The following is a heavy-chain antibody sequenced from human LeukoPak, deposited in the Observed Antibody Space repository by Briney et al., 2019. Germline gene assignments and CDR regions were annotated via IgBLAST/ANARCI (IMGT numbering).Heavy chain of an antibody. J-gene: IGHJ4*02. Sequence: PGGSLRLSCAASGFTFNHYGLSWVRQAPGKGLEWVSYISSSGSTIYYADSVKGRFTISRDNSKHTLYLQMDSLRAEDTAVCYCAKNRGYGDYYFDYWGQGTLVTVSS. V-gene: IGHV3-48*01. D-gene: IGHD4-17*01. CDR1: GFTFNHYG. CDR3: AKNRGYGDYYFDY. CDR2: ISSSGSTI.